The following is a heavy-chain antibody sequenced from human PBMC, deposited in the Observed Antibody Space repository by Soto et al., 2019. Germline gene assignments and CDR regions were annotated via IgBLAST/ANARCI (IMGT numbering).Heavy chain of an antibody. V-gene: IGHV1-18*01. CDR3: ASGGSSSSGAFDI. Sequence: ASVKVSCKASGGTFSSYTISWVRQAPGQGLEWMGRIIAYNGNTNYAQKLQGRVTMTTDTSTSTAYMELRSLRSDDTAVYYCASGGSSSSGAFDIWGQGTMVTVSS. D-gene: IGHD6-6*01. CDR2: IIAYNGNT. J-gene: IGHJ3*02. CDR1: GGTFSSYT.